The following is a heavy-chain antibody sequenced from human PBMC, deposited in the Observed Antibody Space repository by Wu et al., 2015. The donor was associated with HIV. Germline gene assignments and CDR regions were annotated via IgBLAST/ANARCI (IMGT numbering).Heavy chain of an antibody. V-gene: IGHV1-46*01. Sequence: QVQLVQSGAEVKKPGASVKVSCKASGYTFTSYYMHWVRQAPGQGLEWMGIINPSGGSTSYAQKFQGRVTMTRDTSTSTVYMELSSLRSEDTAVYYCARDAVEPSAGLYNWFDPWGQGTLVTVSS. D-gene: IGHD5-24*01. CDR2: INPSGGST. CDR3: ARDAVEPSAGLYNWFDP. J-gene: IGHJ5*02. CDR1: GYTFTSYY.